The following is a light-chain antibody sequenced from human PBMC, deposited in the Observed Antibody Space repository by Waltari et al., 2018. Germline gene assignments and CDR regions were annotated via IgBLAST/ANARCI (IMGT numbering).Light chain of an antibody. Sequence: EIVLTQSPGTLSLSTGERATLSCRASQSVRINSLAGYQKKPGQAPRLLISGASSRATGVPDRFSGSGSGTDFTLTISRLEPEDFAVYYCQQYGDSSYTFGQGTNLE. V-gene: IGKV3-20*01. J-gene: IGKJ2*01. CDR2: GAS. CDR3: QQYGDSSYT. CDR1: QSVRINS.